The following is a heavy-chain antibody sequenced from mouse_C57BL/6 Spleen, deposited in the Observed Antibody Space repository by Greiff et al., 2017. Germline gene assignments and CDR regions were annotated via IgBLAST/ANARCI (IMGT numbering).Heavy chain of an antibody. V-gene: IGHV1-26*01. CDR1: GYTFTDYY. CDR3: ARWHRGYYAMDY. J-gene: IGHJ4*01. D-gene: IGHD2-14*01. Sequence: VQLQQSGPELVKPGASVKISCKASGYTFTDYYMNWVKQSHGKSLEWIGDINPNNGGTSYNQKFKGKATLTVDKSSSTAYMELRSLTSEDSAVYYGARWHRGYYAMDYWGQGTSVTVSS. CDR2: INPNNGGT.